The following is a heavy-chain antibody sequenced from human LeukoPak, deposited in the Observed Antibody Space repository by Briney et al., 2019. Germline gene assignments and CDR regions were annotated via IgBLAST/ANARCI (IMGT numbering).Heavy chain of an antibody. J-gene: IGHJ4*02. Sequence: GGSLRLSCAASGFTVSTGYMNWVRQAPGKGLEWVSVIYRDGSTYYADSVKGRFTISRDNSKNTLYLQMNSLRAEDTALYYCAKDGTGCGGDCYSDYWGQGTLVTVSS. CDR2: IYRDGST. D-gene: IGHD2-21*02. CDR3: AKDGTGCGGDCYSDY. CDR1: GFTVSTGY. V-gene: IGHV3-53*01.